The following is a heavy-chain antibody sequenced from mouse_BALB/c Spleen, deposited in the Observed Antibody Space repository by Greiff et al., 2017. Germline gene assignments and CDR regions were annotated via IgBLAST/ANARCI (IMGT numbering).Heavy chain of an antibody. CDR1: GYSFTSYW. V-gene: IGHV1-5*01. J-gene: IGHJ1*01. CDR3: TMSYGSSGWYFDV. Sequence: VQLQQSGTVLARPGASVKMSCKASGYSFTSYWMHWVKQRPGQGLEWIGAIYPGNSDTSYNQKFKGKAKLTAVTSASTAYMELSSLTNEDSAVCDCTMSYGSSGWYFDVWGAGTTVTVSS. CDR2: IYPGNSDT. D-gene: IGHD1-1*01.